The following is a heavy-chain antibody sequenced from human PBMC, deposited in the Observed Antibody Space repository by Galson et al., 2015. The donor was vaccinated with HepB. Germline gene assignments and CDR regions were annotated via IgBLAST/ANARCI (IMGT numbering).Heavy chain of an antibody. CDR1: GFTFSSYE. CDR3: ARDETTHYGMDV. Sequence: SLRLSCAASGFTFSSYEMNWVRQAPGKGLEWVSYISSSGSTIYYADSVKGRFTISRDNAKNSLYLQMNSLRAEDTAVYYCARDETTHYGMDVWGQGTTVTVSS. J-gene: IGHJ6*02. CDR2: ISSSGSTI. V-gene: IGHV3-48*03. D-gene: IGHD4-11*01.